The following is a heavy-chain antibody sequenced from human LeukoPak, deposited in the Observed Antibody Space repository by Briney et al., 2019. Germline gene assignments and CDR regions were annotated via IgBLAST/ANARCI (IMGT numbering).Heavy chain of an antibody. J-gene: IGHJ4*02. CDR3: ARSTYSSSSYYFDY. V-gene: IGHV3-33*01. Sequence: GRSLRLSCAASGFTFSNYGIHWVRQAPGKGLEWVAVIWSDGINKYYEDSVNGRFTISRDNSKNTLYLQMNSLRADDTAVCYCARSTYSSSSYYFDYWGQGSLVTVSS. D-gene: IGHD6-13*01. CDR1: GFTFSNYG. CDR2: IWSDGINK.